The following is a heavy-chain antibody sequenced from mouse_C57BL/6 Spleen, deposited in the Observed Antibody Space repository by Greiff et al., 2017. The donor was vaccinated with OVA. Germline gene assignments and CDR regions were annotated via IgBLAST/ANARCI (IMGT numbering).Heavy chain of an antibody. Sequence: VHVKQSVAELVRPGASVKLSCTASGFNIKNTYMHWVKQRPEQGLEWIGRIDPANGNTKYAPKFQGKATITADTSSNTAYLQLSSLTSEDTAIYYCARGTTVVEDAMDYWGQGTSVTVSS. D-gene: IGHD1-1*01. CDR1: GFNIKNTY. CDR2: IDPANGNT. V-gene: IGHV14-3*01. CDR3: ARGTTVVEDAMDY. J-gene: IGHJ4*01.